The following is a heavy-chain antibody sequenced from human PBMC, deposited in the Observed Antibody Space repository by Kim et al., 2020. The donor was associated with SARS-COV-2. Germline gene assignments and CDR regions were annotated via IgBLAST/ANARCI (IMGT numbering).Heavy chain of an antibody. J-gene: IGHJ4*02. D-gene: IGHD2-8*02. CDR1: GYMFTNFD. V-gene: IGHV1-8*01. CDR2: MNPNSGNT. CDR3: ARIARSLYDTGGYPY. Sequence: ASVKVSCKASGYMFTNFDINWVRQATGQGLEWMGWMNPNSGNTAYAPKFQGRVTMTRDTSISTAYMELSSLRSEDTAVYFCARIARSLYDTGGYPYWGLG.